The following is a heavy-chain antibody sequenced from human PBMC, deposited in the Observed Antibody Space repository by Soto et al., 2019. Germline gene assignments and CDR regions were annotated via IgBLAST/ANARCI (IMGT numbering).Heavy chain of an antibody. CDR1: GGSISSSNW. V-gene: IGHV4-4*02. CDR2: IYHSGST. CDR3: ARDSSGSLYGMDV. Sequence: SETLSLTCAVSGGSISSSNWWSWVRQPPGKGLEWIGEIYHSGSTNYNPSLKSRVTISVDKSKNQFSLKLSSVTAADTAMYYCARDSSGSLYGMDVWGQGTTVTVSS. D-gene: IGHD3-22*01. J-gene: IGHJ6*02.